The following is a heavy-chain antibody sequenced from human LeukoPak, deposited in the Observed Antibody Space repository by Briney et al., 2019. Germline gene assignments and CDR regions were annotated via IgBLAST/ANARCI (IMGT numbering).Heavy chain of an antibody. V-gene: IGHV1-69*01. Sequence: ASVKVSCKASGGTFSSYAISWVRQAPGQGLEWMGGIIPIFGTANYAQKFQGRVTITPDESTSTAYMELSSLRSEDTAVYYWAMGAVGGSSNYWGQGNLVTVSS. J-gene: IGHJ4*02. CDR2: IIPIFGTA. CDR3: AMGAVGGSSNY. CDR1: GGTFSSYA. D-gene: IGHD1-26*01.